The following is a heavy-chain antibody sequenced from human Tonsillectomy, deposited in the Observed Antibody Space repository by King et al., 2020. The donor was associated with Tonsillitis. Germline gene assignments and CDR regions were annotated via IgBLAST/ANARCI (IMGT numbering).Heavy chain of an antibody. V-gene: IGHV5-10-1*03. Sequence: QLVQSGAEVKKPGESLRISCQGSGYNFTSYWISWVRQMPGKRLEWMGRIDPIDANTNYSPSFQGHVTISVDTSISTAYLQWSSLKASDTAMYYCTRPTNWNYDFDYWGQGTLVTVSS. CDR3: TRPTNWNYDFDY. CDR1: GYNFTSYW. D-gene: IGHD1-7*01. J-gene: IGHJ4*02. CDR2: IDPIDANT.